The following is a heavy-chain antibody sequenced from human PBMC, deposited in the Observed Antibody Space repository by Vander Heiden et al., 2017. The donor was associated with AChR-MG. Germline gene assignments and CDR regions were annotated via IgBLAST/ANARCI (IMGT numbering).Heavy chain of an antibody. J-gene: IGHJ6*02. V-gene: IGHV1-46*03. CDR1: GYTFTSYY. CDR3: ARANCGGDCYYYYYYGMDV. Sequence: QVQLVQSGAEVKKPGASVKVSCKASGYTFTSYYMHWVRQAPGQGLEWMGIINPSGGSTSYAQKFQGRVTMTRDTSTSTVYMELSSLRSEDTAVYYCARANCGGDCYYYYYYGMDVWGQGTTVTVSS. CDR2: INPSGGST. D-gene: IGHD2-21*02.